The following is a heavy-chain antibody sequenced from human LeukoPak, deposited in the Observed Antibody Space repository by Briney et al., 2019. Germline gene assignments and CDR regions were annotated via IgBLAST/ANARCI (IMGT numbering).Heavy chain of an antibody. CDR1: GFTFSSYA. J-gene: IGHJ6*02. CDR3: AKGDSYGSGSYFYYGMDV. V-gene: IGHV3-23*01. CDR2: ISGSGGST. Sequence: GGSLRLSCAASGFTFSSYAMSWVRQAPGKGLEWVSAISGSGGSTYYADSVKGRFTISRDNSKNTLYLQMNSLRAEDTAVYYCAKGDSYGSGSYFYYGMDVWGQGTTVTVSS. D-gene: IGHD3-10*01.